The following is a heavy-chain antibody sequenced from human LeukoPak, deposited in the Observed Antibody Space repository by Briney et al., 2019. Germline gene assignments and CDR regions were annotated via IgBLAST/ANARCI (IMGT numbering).Heavy chain of an antibody. J-gene: IGHJ4*02. V-gene: IGHV3-9*01. CDR2: ISWNSGSI. Sequence: GGSLRLSCAASGFTFDDYAMHWVRQAPGKGLEWVSGISWNSGSIGYADSVKGRFTISRDNARNSLYLQMNSLRAEDTAVYYCASQSSFDSLTDYWGQGTLVTVSS. D-gene: IGHD3-9*01. CDR1: GFTFDDYA. CDR3: ASQSSFDSLTDY.